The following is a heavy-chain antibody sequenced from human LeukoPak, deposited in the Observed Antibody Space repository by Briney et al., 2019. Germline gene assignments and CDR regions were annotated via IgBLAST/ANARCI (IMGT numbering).Heavy chain of an antibody. CDR2: INHSGST. J-gene: IGHJ4*02. Sequence: SETLSLTCAVYGGSFSGYYWSWIRQPPGKGLXXXXXINHSGSTNYNPSLKSRVTISVDTSKNQFSLKLSSVTAADTAVYYCARGPVWWLPLSYFDYWGQGTLVTVSS. D-gene: IGHD5-12*01. V-gene: IGHV4-34*01. CDR1: GGSFSGYY. CDR3: ARGPVWWLPLSYFDY.